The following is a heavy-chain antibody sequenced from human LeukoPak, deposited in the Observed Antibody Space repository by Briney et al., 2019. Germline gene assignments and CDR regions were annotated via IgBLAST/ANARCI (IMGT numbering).Heavy chain of an antibody. Sequence: GGSLRLSCAASGFTFSSYAMHWVRQAPGKGLEWVAVISYDGSNKYYADSVKGRFTISRDNSKNTLYLQMNSLRAEDTAVYYCAKGRRRITMIVSNWGQGTLVTVSS. CDR3: AKGRRRITMIVSN. CDR1: GFTFSSYA. V-gene: IGHV3-30-3*01. CDR2: ISYDGSNK. J-gene: IGHJ4*02. D-gene: IGHD3-22*01.